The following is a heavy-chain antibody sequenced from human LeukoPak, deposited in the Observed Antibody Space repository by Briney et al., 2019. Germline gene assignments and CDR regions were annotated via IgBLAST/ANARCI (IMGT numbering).Heavy chain of an antibody. V-gene: IGHV1-24*01. CDR3: AADLGSSWSLNFDY. CDR1: GYTLTELS. D-gene: IGHD6-13*01. CDR2: FDPEDGET. Sequence: GASVKVSCKVSGYTLTELSMHWVRQAPGKGLEWMGGFDPEDGETIYAQKFQGRVTMTEDTSTDTAYMELSSLRSEDTAVYYCAADLGSSWSLNFDYWGQGTLVTVSS. J-gene: IGHJ4*02.